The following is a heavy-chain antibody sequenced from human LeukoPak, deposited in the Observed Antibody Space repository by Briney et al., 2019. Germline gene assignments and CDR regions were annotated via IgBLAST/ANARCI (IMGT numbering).Heavy chain of an antibody. V-gene: IGHV3-23*01. CDR2: ISGSGGST. CDR1: AFTFSTYR. Sequence: GGSLRLSCLGTAFTFSTYRMNWVRQAPGKGLEWVSAISGSGGSTYYADSVKGRFTISRDNSKNTLYLQMNSLRAEDTAVYYCAKDRLVFSVWSFDNWGQGTMVTVSS. D-gene: IGHD3-10*02. J-gene: IGHJ3*02. CDR3: AKDRLVFSVWSFDN.